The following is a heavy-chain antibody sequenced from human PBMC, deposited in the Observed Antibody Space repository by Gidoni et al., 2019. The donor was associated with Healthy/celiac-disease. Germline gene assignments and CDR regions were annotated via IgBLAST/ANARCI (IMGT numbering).Heavy chain of an antibody. J-gene: IGHJ5*02. CDR3: FLAYCGGDCYSGVDNWFDP. CDR2: IKSKTDGGTT. V-gene: IGHV3-15*01. CDR1: GFTFSNAW. D-gene: IGHD2-21*01. Sequence: EVQLVESGGGLVKPGGSLRLSCAASGFTFSNAWMSWVRQAPGKGLEWVGRIKSKTDGGTTDYAAPVKGRFTISRDDSKNTLYLQMNSLKTEDTAVYYCFLAYCGGDCYSGVDNWFDPWGQGTLVTVSS.